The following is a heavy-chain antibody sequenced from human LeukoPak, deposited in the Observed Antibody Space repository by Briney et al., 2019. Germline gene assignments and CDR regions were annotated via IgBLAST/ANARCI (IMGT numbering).Heavy chain of an antibody. CDR3: GKSGSRDRDYFEY. Sequence: GGSLRLSCAASGFTFSSYAMNWVRQAPGKGLEWVSTINGDGGDTHYADSVRGRFTISRANSKNTLFMQMNSLRAEDTAVYYCGKSGSRDRDYFEYWGQGTLVTASS. CDR1: GFTFSSYA. J-gene: IGHJ4*02. D-gene: IGHD2-15*01. V-gene: IGHV3-23*01. CDR2: INGDGGDT.